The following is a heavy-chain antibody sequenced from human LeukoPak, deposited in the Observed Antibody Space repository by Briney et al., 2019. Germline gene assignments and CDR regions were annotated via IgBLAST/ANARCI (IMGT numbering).Heavy chain of an antibody. CDR3: AKKYQGAAGTQLSMDV. CDR2: INHSGST. V-gene: IGHV4-34*01. CDR1: GGSFSGYY. J-gene: IGHJ6*03. Sequence: SSETLSLTCAVYGGSFSGYYWSWIRQPPGKGLEWIGEINHSGSTNYNPSLKSRVTISVDTSKNQFSLKLSSVTAEDTAVYYCAKKYQGAAGTQLSMDVWGKGTTVTVSS. D-gene: IGHD6-13*01.